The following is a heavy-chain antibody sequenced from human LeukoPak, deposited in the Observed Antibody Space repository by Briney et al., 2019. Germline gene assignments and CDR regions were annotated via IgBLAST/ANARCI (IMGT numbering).Heavy chain of an antibody. CDR3: AKEQVGWFEYFQH. Sequence: GGSLRLSCVASGFTFSSYAMSWVRQAPGKGLEWVSAISGSGGSTYYADSVKGRFTISRDNSKNTLYLQMSSLRAEDTAVYYCAKEQVGWFEYFQHWGQGTLVTVSS. CDR1: GFTFSSYA. CDR2: ISGSGGST. D-gene: IGHD3/OR15-3a*01. J-gene: IGHJ1*01. V-gene: IGHV3-23*01.